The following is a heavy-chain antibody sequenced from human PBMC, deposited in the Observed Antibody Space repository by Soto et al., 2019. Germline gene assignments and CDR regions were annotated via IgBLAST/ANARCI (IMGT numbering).Heavy chain of an antibody. Sequence: QITLKESGPTLVKPTQPLTLTCTFSGFSLSTSGVGVGWIRQPPGKALAWLALIYWDDDQRYSPSLKSRLTSSKDSSQNQVVLTMTSLDPVDTATYYCAHDPPLERPTLWYAFDIWGQGPMVTLSS. CDR2: IYWDDDQ. CDR1: GFSLSTSGVG. CDR3: AHDPPLERPTLWYAFDI. V-gene: IGHV2-5*02. J-gene: IGHJ3*02. D-gene: IGHD1-1*01.